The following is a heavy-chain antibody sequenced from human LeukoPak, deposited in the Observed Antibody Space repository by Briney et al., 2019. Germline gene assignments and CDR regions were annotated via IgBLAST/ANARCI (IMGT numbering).Heavy chain of an antibody. J-gene: IGHJ1*01. CDR3: ASRRSRIAAAGIGHFQH. D-gene: IGHD6-13*01. V-gene: IGHV4-34*01. CDR2: INHSGST. CDR1: GGSFSGYY. Sequence: SETLSLTCAVYGGSFSGYYWSWIRQPPGKGREWIGEINHSGSTNYNPSLKSRVTISVDTSKNQFSLKLSSVTAADTAVYYCASRRSRIAAAGIGHFQHWGQGTLVTVSS.